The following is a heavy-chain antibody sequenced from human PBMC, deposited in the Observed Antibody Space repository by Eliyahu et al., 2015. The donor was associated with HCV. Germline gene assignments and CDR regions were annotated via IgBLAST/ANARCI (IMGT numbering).Heavy chain of an antibody. CDR2: IYPGDSDT. J-gene: IGHJ6*02. D-gene: IGHD6-13*01. CDR1: GYSFTSYX. Sequence: EVQLVQSGAEVKKPGESLKISCKGSGYSFTSYXIGWVRQMPGKGLEWMGIIYPGDSDTRYSPSFQGQVTISADKSISTAYLQWSSLKASDTAMYYCARHSHDSSSWYHYYYGMDVWGQGTTVTVSS. V-gene: IGHV5-51*01. CDR3: ARHSHDSSSWYHYYYGMDV.